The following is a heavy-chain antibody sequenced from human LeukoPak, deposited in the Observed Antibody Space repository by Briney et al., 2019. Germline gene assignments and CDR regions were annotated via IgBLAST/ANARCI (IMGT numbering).Heavy chain of an antibody. CDR1: GYTFTGYY. D-gene: IGHD1-7*01. J-gene: IGHJ4*02. CDR2: INPNSGGT. CDR3: ARSLYNWNSYPMVY. Sequence: ASVKVSCKASGYTFTGYYMHWVRQAPGQGLEWMGWINPNSGGTNYAQKFQGRVTMTRDTSISAAYMELSRLRSDDTAVYYCARSLYNWNSYPMVYWGQGTLVTVSS. V-gene: IGHV1-2*02.